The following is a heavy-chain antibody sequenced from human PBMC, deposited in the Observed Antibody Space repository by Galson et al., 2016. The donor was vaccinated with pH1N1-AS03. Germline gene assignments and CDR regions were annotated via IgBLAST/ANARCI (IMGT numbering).Heavy chain of an antibody. CDR2: ISNDGGNV. CDR3: ARRNPNPNFAIWYQHDYGMDV. J-gene: IGHJ6*02. V-gene: IGHV3-74*01. Sequence: SLRLSCAASGFTFSMSYIHWVRQAPGKGLEWVSRISNDGGNVRYADFVKGRFAVSRGNAKNTVFLQMNSLRADDTAVYFCARRNPNPNFAIWYQHDYGMDVWGQGTTVTVSS. CDR1: GFTFSMSY. D-gene: IGHD2-2*01.